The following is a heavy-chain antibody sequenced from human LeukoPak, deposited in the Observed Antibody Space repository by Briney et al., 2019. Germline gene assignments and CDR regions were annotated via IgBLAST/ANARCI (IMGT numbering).Heavy chain of an antibody. V-gene: IGHV4-39*07. CDR3: ARDRGYYDTSRDAFDI. J-gene: IGHJ3*02. Sequence: PSETLSLTCTVSGGSISSSSDYWGWIRQPPGKGLEWIGSIYYGGSTYYNPSLKSRVTISVDTSKNQFSLKLSSVTAADTAVYYCARDRGYYDTSRDAFDIWGQGTMVTVSS. CDR2: IYYGGST. CDR1: GGSISSSSDY. D-gene: IGHD3-22*01.